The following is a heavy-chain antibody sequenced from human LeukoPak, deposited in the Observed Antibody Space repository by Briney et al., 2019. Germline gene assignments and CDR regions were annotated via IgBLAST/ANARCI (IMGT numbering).Heavy chain of an antibody. CDR2: IYSGGST. J-gene: IGHJ4*02. V-gene: IGHV3-53*01. CDR3: VRGPYSGYNFFDY. Sequence: GGSLRLSCAASGFTVSSNYMSWVRQAPGKGLEWVSVIYSGGSTYYADSVKGRFTISRDNAKNSLYLQMNSLRVEDTALYYCVRGPYSGYNFFDYWGQGTLVTVSS. CDR1: GFTVSSNY. D-gene: IGHD5-12*01.